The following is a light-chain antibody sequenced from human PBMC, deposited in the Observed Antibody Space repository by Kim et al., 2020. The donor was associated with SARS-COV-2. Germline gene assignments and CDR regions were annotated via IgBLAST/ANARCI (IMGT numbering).Light chain of an antibody. CDR1: QIVETY. CDR3: QHYIRFPYT. V-gene: IGKV1-5*03. J-gene: IGKJ2*01. CDR2: QAS. Sequence: ESVGEGVTSNCRASQIVETYLAWYQQKPGKAPKLLVYQASSLQVGVPSRSSGSGSGAEFTLTINSLQPDDVATYYCQHYIRFPYTFGQGTKLEI.